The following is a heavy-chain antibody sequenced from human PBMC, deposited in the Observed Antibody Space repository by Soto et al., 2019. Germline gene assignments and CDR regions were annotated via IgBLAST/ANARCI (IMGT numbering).Heavy chain of an antibody. CDR2: IYYSGST. CDR1: GGSISSYY. Sequence: SETLSLTCTVSGGSISSYYWSWIRQPPGKGMEWIGYIYYSGSTNYNPSLKSRVTISVDTSKNLFSLKLSSVTAADTALYYCARRGTTVTTLGYYYGMDVWGQGTTVTVSS. J-gene: IGHJ6*02. D-gene: IGHD4-17*01. CDR3: ARRGTTVTTLGYYYGMDV. V-gene: IGHV4-59*08.